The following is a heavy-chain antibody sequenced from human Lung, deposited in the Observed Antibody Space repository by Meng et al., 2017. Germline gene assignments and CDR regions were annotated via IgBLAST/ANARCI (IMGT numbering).Heavy chain of an antibody. J-gene: IGHJ4*02. CDR3: ARDPSNTSGRYAYFDY. CDR1: GYTFTHHG. D-gene: IGHD6-19*01. CDR2: ISCYNGDT. Sequence: QVQLVQSGAEVKKPGATVKGSGKAAGYTFTHHGISWIRQAPGQGLEWMGWISCYNGDTNYAQNLQGRVTMTIDKSTSTAYMDLRSLRSDDTAVYYCARDPSNTSGRYAYFDYWGQGTLVTVSS. V-gene: IGHV1-18*01.